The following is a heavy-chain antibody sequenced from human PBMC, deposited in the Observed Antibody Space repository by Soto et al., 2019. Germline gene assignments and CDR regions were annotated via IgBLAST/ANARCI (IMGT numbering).Heavy chain of an antibody. D-gene: IGHD2-15*01. CDR2: IIPIFGTA. J-gene: IGHJ3*02. Sequence: GASVKVSCKASGGTFSSYAISWVRQAPGQGLEWMGGIIPIFGTANYAQKFQGRVTTTADESTSTAYMELSSLRSEDTAVYYCARGYCSGGSCRRHAFDIWGQGTMVTVSS. CDR3: ARGYCSGGSCRRHAFDI. V-gene: IGHV1-69*13. CDR1: GGTFSSYA.